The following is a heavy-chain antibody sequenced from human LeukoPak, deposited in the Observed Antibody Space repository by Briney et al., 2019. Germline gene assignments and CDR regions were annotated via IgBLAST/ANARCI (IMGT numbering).Heavy chain of an antibody. Sequence: GGSLRLSCAASGFTFSGSAMHWVRQASGKGLEWVGRIRSETNSYATAYTASVKGRFTISRDDSKNTAYLQMNSLKTEDTAVYYCTGGFEDYWGQGTLVTVSS. V-gene: IGHV3-73*01. CDR3: TGGFEDY. CDR2: IRSETNSYAT. D-gene: IGHD5-12*01. J-gene: IGHJ4*02. CDR1: GFTFSGSA.